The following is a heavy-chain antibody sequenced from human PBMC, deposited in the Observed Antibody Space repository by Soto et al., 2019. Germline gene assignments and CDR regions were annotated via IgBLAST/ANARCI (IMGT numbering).Heavy chain of an antibody. Sequence: GGSLRLSCEASGFTFSRYSMNWVRQAPGRGLEWVSYITSASTTIYYADSAKGRFTISRDNAKNSVDLQMNSLRDEDTAVYFCVRDDCDTDCYFDYWGQGTPVTVSS. J-gene: IGHJ4*02. CDR1: GFTFSRYS. D-gene: IGHD2-21*02. V-gene: IGHV3-48*02. CDR2: ITSASTTI. CDR3: VRDDCDTDCYFDY.